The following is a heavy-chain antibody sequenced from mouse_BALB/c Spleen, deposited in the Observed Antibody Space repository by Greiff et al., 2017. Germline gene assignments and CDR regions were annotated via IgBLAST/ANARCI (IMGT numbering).Heavy chain of an antibody. Sequence: QVQLQQSGAELVKPGAPVKLSCKASGYTFTSYWMNWVKQRPGRGLEWIGRIDPSDSETHYNQKFKDKATLTVDKSSSTAYIQLSSLTSEDSAVYYCARQAYYGNFPWFAYWGQGTLVTVSA. CDR2: IDPSDSET. V-gene: IGHV1-69*02. CDR3: ARQAYYGNFPWFAY. CDR1: GYTFTSYW. D-gene: IGHD2-10*01. J-gene: IGHJ3*01.